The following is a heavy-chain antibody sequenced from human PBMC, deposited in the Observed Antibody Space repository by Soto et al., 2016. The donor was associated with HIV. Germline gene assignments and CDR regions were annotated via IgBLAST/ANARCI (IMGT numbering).Heavy chain of an antibody. CDR2: IKSKTDGGTT. Sequence: EVQLVESGGGLVKPGGSLRLSCAASEFTFTNAWMSWVRQAPGKGLEWVGRIKSKTDGGTTDYTAPVKGRFTISRDDSKNTLYLQMNSLKIEDTAVYYCTTDWGXYVFDYWGQGTLVTVSS. D-gene: IGHD3-16*01. CDR3: TTDWGXYVFDY. J-gene: IGHJ4*02. CDR1: EFTFTNAW. V-gene: IGHV3-15*01.